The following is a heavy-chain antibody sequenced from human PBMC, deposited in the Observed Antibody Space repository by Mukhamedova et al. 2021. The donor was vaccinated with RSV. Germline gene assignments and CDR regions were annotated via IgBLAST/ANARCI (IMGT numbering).Heavy chain of an antibody. CDR1: SQS. Sequence: SQSMFTCRQAPGKGLEWVSSISSSSSYIYYADSVKGRFTISRDNAKNSLYQQMNSLRAEDTAVYYCARDLLWFGELLSRRNYYYG. V-gene: IGHV3-21*01. D-gene: IGHD3-10*01. J-gene: IGHJ6*01. CDR2: ISSSSSYI. CDR3: ARDLLWFGELLSRRNYYYG.